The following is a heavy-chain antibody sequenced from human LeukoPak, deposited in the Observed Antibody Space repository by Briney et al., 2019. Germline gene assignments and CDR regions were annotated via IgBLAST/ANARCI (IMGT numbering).Heavy chain of an antibody. CDR2: INPSGGST. D-gene: IGHD6-6*01. Sequence: ASVTVSCKASGYTFTSHYMHWVRQAPGQGLEWMGIINPSGGSTSYAQKFQGRVTMTRDMSTSTVYMELSSLRSEDTAVYYCAREYSSSSLDYWGQGTLVTVSS. CDR1: GYTFTSHY. V-gene: IGHV1-46*01. CDR3: AREYSSSSLDY. J-gene: IGHJ4*02.